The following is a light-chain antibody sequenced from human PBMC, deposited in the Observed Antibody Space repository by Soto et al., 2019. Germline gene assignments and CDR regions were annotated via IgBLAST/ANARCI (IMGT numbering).Light chain of an antibody. J-gene: IGKJ5*01. CDR3: QQYGSSPIT. Sequence: EIVLTQSPGTLSLSPGERATLSCRASQSVRSSYLAWYQQEPGQAPRLLIFGASSRGTGIPDRFTGSGSGTDFTLTISRLEPEYFAVYYCQQYGSSPITFGQGTRLEIK. CDR2: GAS. V-gene: IGKV3-20*01. CDR1: QSVRSSY.